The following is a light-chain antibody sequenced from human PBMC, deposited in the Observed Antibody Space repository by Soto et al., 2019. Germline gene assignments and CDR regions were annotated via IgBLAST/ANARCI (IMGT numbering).Light chain of an antibody. Sequence: QSALTQPDSVSGSPGQSITISCTCTSSAVGGYNYVSWYQQHPGKAPKLMIYEVSNRPSGVSNRFSGSKSGNTASLTISGLQAEDEADYYCSSYTSSSTYVFGTGTKVTVL. CDR1: SSAVGGYNY. J-gene: IGLJ1*01. CDR2: EVS. V-gene: IGLV2-14*01. CDR3: SSYTSSSTYV.